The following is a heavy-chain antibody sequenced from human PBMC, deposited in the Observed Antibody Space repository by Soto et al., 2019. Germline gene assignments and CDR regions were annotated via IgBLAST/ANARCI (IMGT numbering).Heavy chain of an antibody. D-gene: IGHD6-13*01. Sequence: GGSLRLSCSASGCTLSSYWMHWVRQAPGKGLVWVSRINSDGSSTSYADSVKGRFTISRDNAKNTLYLQMNSLRAEDTAVYYCARGGSIAHRRDYYYGMDVWGQGTTVTVSS. V-gene: IGHV3-74*01. CDR2: INSDGSST. J-gene: IGHJ6*02. CDR1: GCTLSSYW. CDR3: ARGGSIAHRRDYYYGMDV.